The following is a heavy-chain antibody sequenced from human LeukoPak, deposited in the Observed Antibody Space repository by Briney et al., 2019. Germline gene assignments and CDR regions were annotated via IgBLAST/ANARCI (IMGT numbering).Heavy chain of an antibody. D-gene: IGHD3-10*01. V-gene: IGHV3-9*01. J-gene: IGHJ6*02. Sequence: GRSLRLSCAASGFTFDDCTMHWARQAPGKGLEWVAGINWNGDTIGYADSVKGRFTISRDNAKNTLHLQLNSLRPEGTALYYGAKDTVLELMGVSQGMDVWGQGPTVTVS. CDR3: AKDTVLELMGVSQGMDV. CDR2: INWNGDTI. CDR1: GFTFDDCT.